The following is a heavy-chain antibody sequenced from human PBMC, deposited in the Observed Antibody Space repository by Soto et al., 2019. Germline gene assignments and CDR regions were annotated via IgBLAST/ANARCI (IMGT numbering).Heavy chain of an antibody. D-gene: IGHD3-22*01. CDR1: GFTFSSYA. CDR2: ISYDGSNK. J-gene: IGHJ4*02. CDR3: ARASRASNGLSYYDSSGYPVPGY. Sequence: LSCAASGFTFSSYAMHWVRQAPGKGLEWVAVISYDGSNKYYADSVKGRFTISRDNSKNTLYLQMNSLRAEDTAVYYCARASRASNGLSYYDSSGYPVPGYWGQGTLVTVSS. V-gene: IGHV3-30-3*01.